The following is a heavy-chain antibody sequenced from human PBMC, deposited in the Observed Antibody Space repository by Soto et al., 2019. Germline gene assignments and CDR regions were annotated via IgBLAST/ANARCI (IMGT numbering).Heavy chain of an antibody. Sequence: QVQLVESGGTVVQPGTSLRLSCVASGFTFSNYGMHWARQAPGKGLEWVAYLQYDGTYIPYSDSVQGRFTISRDNSRNKLYLQMNSLRAEDPALYYCARNPRPTYGDYADYWGQGTLVTVSS. CDR1: GFTFSNYG. CDR2: LQYDGTYI. V-gene: IGHV3-33*05. D-gene: IGHD4-17*01. J-gene: IGHJ4*02. CDR3: ARNPRPTYGDYADY.